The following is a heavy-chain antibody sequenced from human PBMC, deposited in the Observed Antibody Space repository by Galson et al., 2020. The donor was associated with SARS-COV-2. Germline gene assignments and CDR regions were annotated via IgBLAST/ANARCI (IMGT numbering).Heavy chain of an antibody. CDR3: AKDKMGFVVVVPAAMRYFQH. D-gene: IGHD2-2*01. J-gene: IGHJ1*01. CDR1: GFTFSSYA. Sequence: GGSLRLSCAASGFTFSSYAMSWVRQAPGKGLEWDSAISGSGGSTYYADSVKGRFTISRDNSKNTLYLQMNSLRAEDTAVYYCAKDKMGFVVVVPAAMRYFQHWGQGTLVTVSS. CDR2: ISGSGGST. V-gene: IGHV3-23*01.